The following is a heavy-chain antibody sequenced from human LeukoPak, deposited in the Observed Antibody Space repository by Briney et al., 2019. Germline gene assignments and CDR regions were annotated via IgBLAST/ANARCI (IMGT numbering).Heavy chain of an antibody. V-gene: IGHV3-64D*09. D-gene: IGHD6-13*01. CDR3: ARGPYSSSSGSGVY. CDR2: ISSNGGRT. CDR1: GFTFNAYA. Sequence: GGSLRLPSSASGFTFNAYALHWLRQAPGKGLEYVSSISSNGGRTYYADSVKGRFTIYRDNFKKKLYLYMSSLSPEDTAVYYCARGPYSSSSGSGVYWGQGTLVTVSS. J-gene: IGHJ4*02.